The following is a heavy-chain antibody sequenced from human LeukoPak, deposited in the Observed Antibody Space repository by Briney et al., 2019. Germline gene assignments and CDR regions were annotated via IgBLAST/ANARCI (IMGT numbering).Heavy chain of an antibody. J-gene: IGHJ4*02. CDR2: ITSGGGHT. CDR1: GFPFNTYS. D-gene: IGHD3-10*01. V-gene: IGHV3-21*01. Sequence: PGGSLRLSCAASGFPFNTYSMNWVRQGPGKGLEWVSSITSGGGHTFYADSVKGRFTISRDNAKNSLYLQMSSLRAEDTAMYFCARVGGRGSIGGDCWGQGTLVTVSS. CDR3: ARVGGRGSIGGDC.